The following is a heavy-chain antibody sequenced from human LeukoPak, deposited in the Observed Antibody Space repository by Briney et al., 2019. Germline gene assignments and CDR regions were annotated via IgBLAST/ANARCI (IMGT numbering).Heavy chain of an antibody. CDR3: GKIGTYGDYDY. J-gene: IGHJ4*02. V-gene: IGHV3-30*18. CDR2: ISYDGSNK. D-gene: IGHD4-17*01. CDR1: GLTFSSYG. Sequence: PGGSLRLSCAASGLTFSSYGMHWVRQAPGKGLEWVAVISYDGSNKYYAGSVKGRFTISRDNAKNSLYLQMNSLRAEDTAVYYCGKIGTYGDYDYWGQGTLVTVSS.